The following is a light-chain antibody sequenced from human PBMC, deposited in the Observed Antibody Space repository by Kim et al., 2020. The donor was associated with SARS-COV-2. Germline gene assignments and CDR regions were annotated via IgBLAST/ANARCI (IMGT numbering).Light chain of an antibody. Sequence: GQSLTSACTGTSSDVGGYNYVSWYQQHPGKAPKLMIYDVSNRPSGVSNRFSGSKSGNTASLTISGLQAEDEADYYCSSYTSSSTNVFGTGTKVTVL. CDR3: SSYTSSSTNV. J-gene: IGLJ1*01. V-gene: IGLV2-14*03. CDR2: DVS. CDR1: SSDVGGYNY.